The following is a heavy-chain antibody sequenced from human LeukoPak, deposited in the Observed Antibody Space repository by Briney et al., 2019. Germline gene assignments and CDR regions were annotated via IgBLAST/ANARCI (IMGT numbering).Heavy chain of an antibody. V-gene: IGHV4-61*08. J-gene: IGHJ4*02. CDR1: GGSISSAGYY. Sequence: PSQTLSLTCTVSGGSISSAGYYWSWIRQHPGKGLEWIGYIYYSGSTNYNPSLKSRVTISVDTSKNQFSLKLSSVTAADTAVYYCARAIAAAGTDYWGQGTLVTVSS. D-gene: IGHD6-13*01. CDR2: IYYSGST. CDR3: ARAIAAAGTDY.